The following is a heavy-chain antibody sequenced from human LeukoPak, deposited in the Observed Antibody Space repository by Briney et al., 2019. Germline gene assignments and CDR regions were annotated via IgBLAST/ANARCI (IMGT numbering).Heavy chain of an antibody. V-gene: IGHV4-4*07. Sequence: SETLSLTCTVSGGSISNYHWSWIRQPAGKGLEWIGQIHTSGSTNYNPPLKSRVTMSIDTTEDQVSLTIRSVTAAGTAFYYCARRDISSGWSFDYWGQGTLVTVSS. CDR3: ARRDISSGWSFDY. J-gene: IGHJ4*02. CDR1: GGSISNYH. CDR2: IHTSGST. D-gene: IGHD6-19*01.